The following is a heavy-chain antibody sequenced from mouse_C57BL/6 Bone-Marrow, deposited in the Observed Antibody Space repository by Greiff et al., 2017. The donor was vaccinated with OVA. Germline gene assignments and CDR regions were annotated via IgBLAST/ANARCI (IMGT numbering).Heavy chain of an antibody. J-gene: IGHJ1*03. CDR3: ARGGVITTVVAPHWYFDV. D-gene: IGHD1-1*01. V-gene: IGHV1-82*01. CDR1: GYAFSSSW. Sequence: QVQLQQSGPELVKPGASVKISCKASGYAFSSSWMNWVKQRPGKGLEWIGRIYPGDGDTNYNGKFKGKATLTADKSSSTAYMQISSLTSEDSAVYFCARGGVITTVVAPHWYFDVWGTGTTVTVSS. CDR2: IYPGDGDT.